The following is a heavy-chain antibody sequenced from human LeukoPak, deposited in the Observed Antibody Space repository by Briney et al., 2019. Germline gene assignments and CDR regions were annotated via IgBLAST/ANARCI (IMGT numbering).Heavy chain of an antibody. Sequence: GGSLRLSCAASGFTFSSYSMNWVRQAPGKGQEWVSSISRTSRHKYYSDSVKGRFTISRDDAENSLFLQMDSLRAEDTAIYYCVRDMNTVTTCYLQFWGQGTLVTVSS. CDR1: GFTFSSYS. CDR3: VRDMNTVTTCYLQF. V-gene: IGHV3-21*01. CDR2: ISRTSRHK. J-gene: IGHJ1*01. D-gene: IGHD1-1*01.